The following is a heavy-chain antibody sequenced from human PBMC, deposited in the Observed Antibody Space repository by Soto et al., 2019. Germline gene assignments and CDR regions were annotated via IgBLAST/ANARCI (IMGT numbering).Heavy chain of an antibody. Sequence: SETLSLTCTVSGGSITSSSYYWGWIRQPPGKGLEWIGSIYYSGRAYYSPSLKSRVTISVDTSKNQSSLKLSSVTAADTAVFYCARHQSHSSSYVDPWGQGTLVTVSS. CDR3: ARHQSHSSSYVDP. CDR1: GGSITSSSYY. CDR2: IYYSGRA. V-gene: IGHV4-39*01. D-gene: IGHD6-13*01. J-gene: IGHJ5*02.